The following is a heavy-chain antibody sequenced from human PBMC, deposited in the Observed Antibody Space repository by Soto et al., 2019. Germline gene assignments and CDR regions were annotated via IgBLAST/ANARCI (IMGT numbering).Heavy chain of an antibody. V-gene: IGHV3-7*01. CDR2: IKQTGSET. D-gene: IGHD3-10*01. CDR1: GFTFSASW. J-gene: IGHJ4*02. CDR3: ATGRGAY. Sequence: GGSLRLSCAASGFTFSASWMSWVRQAPGEGLECLATIKQTGSETYYVDSVKGRFTISRDNAKNSLYLQMNSLRAEDTAVYYCATGRGAYWGQGTLVNVSS.